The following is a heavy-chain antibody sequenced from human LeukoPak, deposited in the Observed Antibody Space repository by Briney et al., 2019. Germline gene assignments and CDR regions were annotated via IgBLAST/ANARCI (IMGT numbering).Heavy chain of an antibody. Sequence: PSETLSLTCTVSGGSASSGSYYWSWIRQPPGKGLEWIGYIYYSGSTNYNPSLKSRVTISVDTSKNQFSLKLSSVTAADTAVYYCARGTYYDILTGYFFDYWGQGTLVTVSS. V-gene: IGHV4-61*01. D-gene: IGHD3-9*01. CDR1: GGSASSGSYY. J-gene: IGHJ4*02. CDR2: IYYSGST. CDR3: ARGTYYDILTGYFFDY.